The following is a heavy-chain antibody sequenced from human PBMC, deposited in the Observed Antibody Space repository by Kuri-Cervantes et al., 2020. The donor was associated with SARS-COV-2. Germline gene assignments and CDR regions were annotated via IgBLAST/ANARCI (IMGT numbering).Heavy chain of an antibody. V-gene: IGHV3-33*08. CDR2: IWYDGSNK. Sequence: GESLKISCAASGFIFSDHYMDWVRQAPGKGLEWVAVIWYDGSNKYYADSVKGRFTIPRDNSKNALYLQMNSLRAEDTAVYYCARDLVLRYFDWTISGAFDYWGQGTLVTVSS. D-gene: IGHD3-9*01. CDR3: ARDLVLRYFDWTISGAFDY. CDR1: GFIFSDHY. J-gene: IGHJ4*02.